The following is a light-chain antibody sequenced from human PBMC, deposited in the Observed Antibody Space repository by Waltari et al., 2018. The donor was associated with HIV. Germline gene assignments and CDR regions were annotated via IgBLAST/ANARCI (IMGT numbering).Light chain of an antibody. Sequence: SYVLTQPPSVSVDPGETARITCGGTNIGSKSVQLYQQKPGQAPVLVIYDDNDRPSGIPERFSGSSSGNTATLTISRVEAGDEADYYCQVWDTTTDQWVFGGGTELAVL. V-gene: IGLV3-21*04. CDR1: NIGSKS. J-gene: IGLJ3*02. CDR3: QVWDTTTDQWV. CDR2: DDN.